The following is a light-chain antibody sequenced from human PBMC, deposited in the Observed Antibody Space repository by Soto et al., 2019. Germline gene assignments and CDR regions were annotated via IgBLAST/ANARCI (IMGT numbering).Light chain of an antibody. CDR2: DAS. Sequence: EIVLTQSPATLSLSPGERATLSCRVSQSVRSNLAWYHQKPGQAPRLLIYDASNRATGIPGRFSGSGSGTDFTLTISNLEPEDFAVYYCQQRSNSPWTFGQGAKVEIK. J-gene: IGKJ1*01. CDR1: QSVRSN. CDR3: QQRSNSPWT. V-gene: IGKV3-11*01.